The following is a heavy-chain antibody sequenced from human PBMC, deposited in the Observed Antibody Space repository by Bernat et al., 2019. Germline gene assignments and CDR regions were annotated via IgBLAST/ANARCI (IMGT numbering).Heavy chain of an antibody. V-gene: IGHV3-9*01. Sequence: EVQLVESGGGLVQPGRSLRLSCAASGFTFDDYAMHLVRQAPGKGLEWVSGISWNSGSIGYADSVKGRFTISRDNAKNSLYLQMNSLRAEDTALYYCAKDRWYSSSHEFDPWGQGTLVTVSS. CDR3: AKDRWYSSSHEFDP. D-gene: IGHD6-6*01. CDR2: ISWNSGSI. CDR1: GFTFDDYA. J-gene: IGHJ5*02.